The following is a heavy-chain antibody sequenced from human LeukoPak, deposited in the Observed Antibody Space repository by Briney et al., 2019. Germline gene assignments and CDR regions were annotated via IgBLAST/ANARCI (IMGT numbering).Heavy chain of an antibody. CDR3: VRAPPGTGWLIDH. V-gene: IGHV3-13*04. CDR2: INTAADT. Sequence: TGGSLRLSCAASGFAFSNYDMLWVRQATGKGLEWVSAINTAADTYYPDSVKGRFTTSRENAKSSLYLQMNSLRVGDTAVYYCVRAPPGTGWLIDHWGQGTLVAVSS. D-gene: IGHD6-19*01. CDR1: GFAFSNYD. J-gene: IGHJ4*02.